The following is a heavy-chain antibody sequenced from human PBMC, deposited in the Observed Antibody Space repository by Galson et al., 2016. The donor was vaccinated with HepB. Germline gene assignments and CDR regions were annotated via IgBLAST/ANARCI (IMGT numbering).Heavy chain of an antibody. CDR2: IYYSGST. Sequence: ETLSLTCTVSGGSVSSGGYYWTWIRQTPGKGLERIGYIYYSGSTKYNPSLKSRVTISVDPSKNPFSLKLSSVTAAATAVYYCARERNYYGMDVWGQGTTVTVAS. J-gene: IGHJ6*02. CDR1: GGSVSSGGYY. CDR3: ARERNYYGMDV. V-gene: IGHV4-61*08.